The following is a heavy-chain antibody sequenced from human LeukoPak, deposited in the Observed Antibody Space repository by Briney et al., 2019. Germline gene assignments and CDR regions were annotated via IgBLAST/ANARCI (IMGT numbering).Heavy chain of an antibody. J-gene: IGHJ5*02. V-gene: IGHV4-4*07. CDR1: GGSINGYY. CDR2: IYNSESI. Sequence: PSETLSLTCTVSGGSINGYYWSWIRQPAGKGLEWIGRIYNSESINYNPSLRSRVTMSIDTSKSQFSLKLNSVTAADTAVYYCARDRSSSYTRDWFDPWGQGALVTVSS. CDR3: ARDRSSSYTRDWFDP. D-gene: IGHD6-13*01.